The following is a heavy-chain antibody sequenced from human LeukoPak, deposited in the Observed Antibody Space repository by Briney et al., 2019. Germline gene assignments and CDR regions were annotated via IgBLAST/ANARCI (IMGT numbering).Heavy chain of an antibody. CDR1: GGSISSYY. D-gene: IGHD1-14*01. CDR3: ARVYREPGNDAFDI. V-gene: IGHV4-59*01. J-gene: IGHJ3*02. Sequence: PSETLSLTCTVSGGSISSYYWSWIRQPPGKGLEWIGYIYYSGSTNYNPSLKSRVTISVDTSKNQFSLKLSSVTAADTAVCYCARVYREPGNDAFDIWGQGTMVTVSS. CDR2: IYYSGST.